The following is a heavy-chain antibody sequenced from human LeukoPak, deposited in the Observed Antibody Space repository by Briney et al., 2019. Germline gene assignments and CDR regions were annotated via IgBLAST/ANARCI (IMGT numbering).Heavy chain of an antibody. D-gene: IGHD3-3*01. CDR1: GGSISSGGYY. CDR2: IYHSGST. CDR3: ARGRSRGDFWSGYFDY. Sequence: PSQTLSLTCTVSGGSISSGGYYWSWIRQPPGKGLEWIGYIYHSGSTYYNPSLKSRVTISVDRSKNQFSLKLSSVTAADTAVYYCARGRSRGDFWSGYFDYWGQGTLVTVSS. J-gene: IGHJ4*02. V-gene: IGHV4-30-2*01.